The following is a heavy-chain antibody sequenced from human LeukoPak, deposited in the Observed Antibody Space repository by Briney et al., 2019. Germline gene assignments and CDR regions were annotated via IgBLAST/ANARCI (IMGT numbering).Heavy chain of an antibody. CDR1: GGSISSSSYY. J-gene: IGHJ4*02. Sequence: SETLSLTCTVSGGSISSSSYYRGWIRQSPGEGLEWIGSIYYSGNTYYNPSLKSRVTVSVDTSKNHFSLKLSSVTAADTAVYYCARSRYTSGWFFDYWGQGTLVTVSS. CDR2: IYYSGNT. CDR3: ARSRYTSGWFFDY. D-gene: IGHD6-19*01. V-gene: IGHV4-39*02.